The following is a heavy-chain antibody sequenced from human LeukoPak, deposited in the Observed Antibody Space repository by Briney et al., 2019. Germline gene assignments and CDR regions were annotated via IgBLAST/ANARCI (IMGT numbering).Heavy chain of an antibody. CDR3: AKGRGYCTGGSCYSDY. J-gene: IGHJ4*02. CDR1: GFTFSNYA. CDR2: ISGSDGST. D-gene: IGHD2-15*01. Sequence: GGSLRLSCTASGFTFSNYAMSWVRQAPGKGLEWVSTISGSDGSTYYADSVKGRFTISRDNSKNTLYLQMNSLRAEDTAIYYCAKGRGYCTGGSCYSDYWGQGNLVTVSS. V-gene: IGHV3-23*01.